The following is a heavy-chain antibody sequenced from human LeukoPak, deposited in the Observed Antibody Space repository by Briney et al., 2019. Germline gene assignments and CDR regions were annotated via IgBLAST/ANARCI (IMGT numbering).Heavy chain of an antibody. Sequence: SGGSLRLSCAASGFTFNGYAMSWVRQAPVKGLEWVSAISGSGGSTYYSDSMKGRFTISRDNSKNTLYLQMNSLRAEDTAVYYCAANSGSSGYYSHFDYWGQGTLVTVSS. CDR1: GFTFNGYA. D-gene: IGHD3-22*01. CDR3: AANSGSSGYYSHFDY. CDR2: ISGSGGST. J-gene: IGHJ4*02. V-gene: IGHV3-23*01.